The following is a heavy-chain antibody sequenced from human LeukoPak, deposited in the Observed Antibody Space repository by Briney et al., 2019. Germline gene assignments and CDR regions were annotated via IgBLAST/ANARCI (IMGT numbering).Heavy chain of an antibody. CDR1: GYTFTSYG. CDR2: ISAYNGNT. CDR3: ARATGRHLLWLKGAFDI. Sequence: ASVKVSWKASGYTFTSYGLSWVRQAPGQGIEWMGWISAYNGNTNYAQKLQGRVTMTTDTSTSTAYMELRSLRSDDTAVYYCARATGRHLLWLKGAFDIWGQGTMVTVSS. V-gene: IGHV1-18*01. J-gene: IGHJ3*02. D-gene: IGHD5-18*01.